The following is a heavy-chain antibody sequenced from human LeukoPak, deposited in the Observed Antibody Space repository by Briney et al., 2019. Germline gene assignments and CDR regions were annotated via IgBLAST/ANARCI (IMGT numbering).Heavy chain of an antibody. V-gene: IGHV3-23*01. CDR1: GFTFSGYA. J-gene: IGHJ3*02. D-gene: IGHD6-13*01. Sequence: GGSLRLSCAASGFTFSGYAMSWVRQAPGKGLEWVSAISDSGDATYYADSVRGRFTISRDNSKNTVYLQLNSLRADDTAVYYCARGTQLNAFDIWGQGTMVTVSS. CDR2: ISDSGDAT. CDR3: ARGTQLNAFDI.